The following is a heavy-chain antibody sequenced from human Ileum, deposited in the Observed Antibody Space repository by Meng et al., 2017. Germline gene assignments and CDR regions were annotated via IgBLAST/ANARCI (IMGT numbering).Heavy chain of an antibody. CDR2: ISGGGDST. Sequence: GESLKISCAASGFTFSTSAMSWVRQAPGKGLEWVSTISGGGDSTFYTDSVKGRFTISRDNSENTLYLQMNSLRTDDTAVYYCAKARGYSGYDPLFDSWGQGTLVTVSS. CDR3: AKARGYSGYDPLFDS. D-gene: IGHD5-12*01. V-gene: IGHV3-23*01. J-gene: IGHJ4*02. CDR1: GFTFSTSA.